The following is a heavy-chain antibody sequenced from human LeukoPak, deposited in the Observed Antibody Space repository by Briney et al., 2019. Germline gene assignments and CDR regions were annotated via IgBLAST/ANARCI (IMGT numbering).Heavy chain of an antibody. CDR3: TTDNPSQYYDIWSGYYTIDY. J-gene: IGHJ4*02. CDR1: GFTFSNAW. Sequence: GGSLRLSCAASGFTFSNAWMSWVRQAPGKGLEWVGRIKSKTDGGTTDYAAPVKGRFTISRDDSKNTLYLQMNSLKTEDTAVYYCTTDNPSQYYDIWSGYYTIDYWGQGTLVTVSS. CDR2: IKSKTDGGTT. V-gene: IGHV3-15*01. D-gene: IGHD3-3*01.